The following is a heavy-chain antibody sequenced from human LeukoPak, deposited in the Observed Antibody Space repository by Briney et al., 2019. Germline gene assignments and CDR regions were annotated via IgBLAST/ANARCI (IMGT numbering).Heavy chain of an antibody. V-gene: IGHV4-4*07. CDR3: AREHYDFWSGHYFDY. CDR1: GGSISSYY. Sequence: PSETLSLTCTVSGGSISSYYWSWIRQPAGKGLEWIGRIYTSGSTNYNPSLKSRVTMSVDTSKNQFSLKLSSVTAADTAVYYCAREHYDFWSGHYFDYWGQGTLVTVSS. CDR2: IYTSGST. J-gene: IGHJ4*02. D-gene: IGHD3-3*01.